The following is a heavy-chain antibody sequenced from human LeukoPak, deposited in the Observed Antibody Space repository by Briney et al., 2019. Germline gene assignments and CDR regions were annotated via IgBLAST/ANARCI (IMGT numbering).Heavy chain of an antibody. Sequence: PSETLSLTCAVSGGSISSSNWWSWVRQPPGKGLEWIGEINHSGSTNSNPSLKSRVTVSVDTSKNLFSLKLSSVTAADTAVYYCARRLLGYCSGGSCYSGYFQHWGQGTLVTVSS. V-gene: IGHV4-4*02. CDR1: GGSISSSNW. CDR3: ARRLLGYCSGGSCYSGYFQH. D-gene: IGHD2-15*01. J-gene: IGHJ1*01. CDR2: INHSGST.